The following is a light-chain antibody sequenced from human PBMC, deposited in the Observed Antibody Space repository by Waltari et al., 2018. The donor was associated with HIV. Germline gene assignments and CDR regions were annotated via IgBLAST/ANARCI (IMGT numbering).Light chain of an antibody. CDR3: QTYDSAPFT. Sequence: DIPMTQSPPSLSAHVRDRVTITCRSSQGIRNHLAWYQQKPGKLPKLLIYAASTLQSGVPSRFSGSGSGTDFTLTISSLQPEDVATYYCQTYDSAPFTFGPGTKVDIK. CDR2: AAS. J-gene: IGKJ3*01. V-gene: IGKV1-27*01. CDR1: QGIRNH.